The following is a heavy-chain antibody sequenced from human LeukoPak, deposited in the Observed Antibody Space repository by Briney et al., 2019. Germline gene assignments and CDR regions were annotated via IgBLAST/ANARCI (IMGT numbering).Heavy chain of an antibody. CDR3: ARALYRFGDYPA. V-gene: IGHV1-46*01. D-gene: IGHD4-17*01. Sequence: WASVKVSCKASGYTFTSYYMHWVRQAPGQGLEWMGIINPSGGSTSYAQKFQGRVTMTRDTSTSTAYMELRSLRSDDTAVYYCARALYRFGDYPAWGQGTLVTVSS. CDR2: INPSGGST. CDR1: GYTFTSYY. J-gene: IGHJ5*02.